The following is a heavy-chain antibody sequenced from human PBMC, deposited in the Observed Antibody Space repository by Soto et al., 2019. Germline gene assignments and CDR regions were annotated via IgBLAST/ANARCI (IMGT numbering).Heavy chain of an antibody. Sequence: EVQLLASGGGLVQPGESLRLSCTASGFTFSTYGMSWVRQAPGKGLEWVSSMSGDGTTTYYIDSVKGRFTISRDNSRNTRSLQMNSLRTEDTAIYYCAKDITFDSSASNFWAQGILVTVSS. CDR3: AKDITFDSSASNF. CDR2: MSGDGTTT. D-gene: IGHD6-19*01. CDR1: GFTFSTYG. V-gene: IGHV3-23*01. J-gene: IGHJ4*02.